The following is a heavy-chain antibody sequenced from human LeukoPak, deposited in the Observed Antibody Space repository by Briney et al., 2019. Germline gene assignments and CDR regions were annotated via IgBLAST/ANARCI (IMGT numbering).Heavy chain of an antibody. D-gene: IGHD2-2*01. J-gene: IGHJ4*02. CDR3: AKDGGVVVVPAAIDVGVETYFDY. CDR2: ISGSGGST. V-gene: IGHV3-23*01. Sequence: LTRTASRLTFSGKVLSSVVEAPWKKLKWVTAISGSGGSTYYADSVKGRSTNSRDNSKNTLYLQMNSLRAEDTAVYYCAKDGGVVVVPAAIDVGVETYFDYWGQGTLVTVSS. CDR1: RLTFSGKV.